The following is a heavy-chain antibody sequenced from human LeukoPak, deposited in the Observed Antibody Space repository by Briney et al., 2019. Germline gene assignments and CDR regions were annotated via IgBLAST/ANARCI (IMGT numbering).Heavy chain of an antibody. CDR2: IYYSGST. CDR1: GGSISSYY. V-gene: IGHV4-59*01. D-gene: IGHD3-22*01. Sequence: SETLSLTCTVSGGSISSYYWSWIRQPPGKGLEWIGYIYYSGSTNYNPSLKSRVTISVDTSKNQFSLKLSSVTAADTAVYYCAGTYYDSNGYVGYWGQGTLVTVSS. J-gene: IGHJ4*02. CDR3: AGTYYDSNGYVGY.